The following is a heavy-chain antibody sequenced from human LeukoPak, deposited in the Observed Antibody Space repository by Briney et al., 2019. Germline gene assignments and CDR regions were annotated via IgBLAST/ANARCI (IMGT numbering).Heavy chain of an antibody. D-gene: IGHD1-26*01. CDR3: ARRLISGATHGMDV. CDR1: GFTFSSYE. Sequence: PRGSLRLSCAASGFTFSSYEMNWVRQAPGKGLEWVSYISSSGSTIYYADSVKGRFTISRDNAKNSLYLQMNSLRAEDTAVYYCARRLISGATHGMDVWGQGTTVTVSS. CDR2: ISSSGSTI. J-gene: IGHJ6*02. V-gene: IGHV3-48*03.